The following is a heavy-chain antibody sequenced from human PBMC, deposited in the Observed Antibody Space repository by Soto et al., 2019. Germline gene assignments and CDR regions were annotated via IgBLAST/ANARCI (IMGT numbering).Heavy chain of an antibody. V-gene: IGHV3-72*01. D-gene: IGHD5-18*01. J-gene: IGHJ4*02. CDR3: VAYTYGRVDY. CDR1: GFTFSDHY. Sequence: EVQLVESGGGLVQPGGSLRLSCAASGFTFSDHYMDWVRQAPGKGLEWVGRIRNKANRYTTDHAASVKGRFTISREDSRNSVYLQMNTLKPDATAGSYCVAYTYGRVDYWGQGTLVTASS. CDR2: IRNKANRYTT.